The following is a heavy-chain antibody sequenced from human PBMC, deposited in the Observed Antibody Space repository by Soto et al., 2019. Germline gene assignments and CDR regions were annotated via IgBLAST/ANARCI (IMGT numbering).Heavy chain of an antibody. V-gene: IGHV1-2*04. CDR1: GYTFTVYY. J-gene: IGHJ6*02. Sequence: ASVKVSCKASGYTFTVYYMHWVRQAPGQGLEWMGWINPNSGGTNYAQKFQGWVTMTRDTSISTAYMELSRLRSDDTAVYYCARDISITIFGVVIMGPYGMDVWGQGTTVTVSS. CDR3: ARDISITIFGVVIMGPYGMDV. D-gene: IGHD3-3*01. CDR2: INPNSGGT.